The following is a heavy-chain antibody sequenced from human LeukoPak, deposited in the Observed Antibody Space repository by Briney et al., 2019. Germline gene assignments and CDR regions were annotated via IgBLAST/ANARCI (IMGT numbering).Heavy chain of an antibody. V-gene: IGHV1-69*05. CDR2: IIPIFGTA. Sequence: SVTVSFKASGGTFTSYAISWVRQPPGQGLEWMGGIIPIFGTANYAQTFQGRVTITTDESTSTAYMELSSLRSEDTAVYYCHYGSGITDYWGQGTLVTVSS. D-gene: IGHD3-10*01. CDR3: HYGSGITDY. J-gene: IGHJ4*02. CDR1: GGTFTSYA.